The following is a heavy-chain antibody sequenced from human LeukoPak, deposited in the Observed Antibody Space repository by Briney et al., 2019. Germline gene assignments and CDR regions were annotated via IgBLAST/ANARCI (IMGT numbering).Heavy chain of an antibody. Sequence: GGSLRLSCASSGFTFSNYEVNWVRQAPGKGLEWISYIGSSGRTIYYANSVKGRFTISSYNGKNSVCLQKNSLTAEATAIYYCAGRSRRWFDTWGLGTLVTVSS. CDR2: IGSSGRTI. D-gene: IGHD2-15*01. J-gene: IGHJ5*02. V-gene: IGHV3-48*03. CDR3: AGRSRRWFDT. CDR1: GFTFSNYE.